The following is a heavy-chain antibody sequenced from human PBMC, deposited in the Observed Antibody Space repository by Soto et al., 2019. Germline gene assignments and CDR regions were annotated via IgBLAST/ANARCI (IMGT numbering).Heavy chain of an antibody. CDR3: ARAGPGMDV. CDR2: ISNDGGIE. J-gene: IGHJ6*02. V-gene: IGHV3-30-3*01. CDR1: GFTLSDFA. Sequence: QVQLVQSGGGVVQPGRSLRLSCAASGFTLSDFAMHWVRQAPGKGLEWVALISNDGGIEHYGDSVRGRITISRDNSKHMMYLQMTRLRVEDTAVYYCARAGPGMDVWGQGTTVTVSS.